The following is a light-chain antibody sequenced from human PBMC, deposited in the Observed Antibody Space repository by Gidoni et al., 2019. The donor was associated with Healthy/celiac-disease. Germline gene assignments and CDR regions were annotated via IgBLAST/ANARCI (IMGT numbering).Light chain of an antibody. CDR3: QQYYSTPTWT. CDR1: KSVLYSSNNKNY. V-gene: IGKV4-1*01. CDR2: WAS. Sequence: DIVMTQSPDSLAVSLGERATINCKSSKSVLYSSNNKNYLAWYQQKQGHPPKLLIYWASTRESGVPDRFSGSGSGTDFTLTISSLQAEDVAVYYCQQYYSTPTWTFGQXTKVEIK. J-gene: IGKJ1*01.